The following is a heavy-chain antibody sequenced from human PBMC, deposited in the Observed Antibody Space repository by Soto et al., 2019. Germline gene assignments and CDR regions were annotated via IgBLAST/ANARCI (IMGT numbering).Heavy chain of an antibody. V-gene: IGHV1-2*02. D-gene: IGHD6-19*01. CDR2: INPNSGGT. CDR3: ARQWLPPSDAFDI. CDR1: GYTFTGYY. Sequence: ASVKVSCKASGYTFTGYYMHWVRQAPGQGLEWMGWINPNSGGTNYAQKFQGRVTMTRDTSISTAYMELSRLRSDDAAVYYCARQWLPPSDAFDIWGQGTMVTVS. J-gene: IGHJ3*02.